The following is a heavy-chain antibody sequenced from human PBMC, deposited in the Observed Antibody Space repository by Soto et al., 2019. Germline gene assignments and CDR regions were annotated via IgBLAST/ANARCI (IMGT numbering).Heavy chain of an antibody. CDR3: ARGRTSALGTFDY. V-gene: IGHV1-18*01. Sequence: QVQLVQSGAEMKKPGASVKVSCKASGYTFINYDITWVRQAPGQGLEWMGWINPYNGNTKDPQEFQGRVTMTTDTSTSMAYMELRSLRSDDTAVYFCARGRTSALGTFDYWGQGSLVTVSS. CDR2: INPYNGNT. J-gene: IGHJ4*02. CDR1: GYTFINYD.